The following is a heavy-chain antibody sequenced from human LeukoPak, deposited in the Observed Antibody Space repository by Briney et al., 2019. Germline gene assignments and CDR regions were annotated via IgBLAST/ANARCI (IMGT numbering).Heavy chain of an antibody. CDR1: GVTFSSYA. V-gene: IGHV3-30*04. Sequence: GGSLRLSCAASGVTFSSYAMHWVRQAPGKGLEWVAVISYDGSNKYYADSVKGRFTISRDNSKNTLYLQMNSLRAEDTAVYYCARGDCSSTSCSADYWGQGTLVTVSS. CDR2: ISYDGSNK. J-gene: IGHJ4*02. CDR3: ARGDCSSTSCSADY. D-gene: IGHD2-2*01.